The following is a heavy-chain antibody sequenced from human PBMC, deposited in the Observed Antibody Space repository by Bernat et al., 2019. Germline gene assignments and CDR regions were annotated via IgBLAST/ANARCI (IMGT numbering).Heavy chain of an antibody. V-gene: IGHV4-34*01. J-gene: IGHJ6*02. D-gene: IGHD2-8*01. CDR3: ARAYHCTNGVCRNRPSNCYGMDV. Sequence: QVQLQQWGAGLLKPSETLSLTCAVYGGSFSGYYWSWIRQPPGTVLEWIGEINHSGSTNYNPSLKSRVTISLDTSTNQFTLKRRSVTAAETAVYDCARAYHCTNGVCRNRPSNCYGMDVWGRGTKVTVSS. CDR2: INHSGST. CDR1: GGSFSGYY.